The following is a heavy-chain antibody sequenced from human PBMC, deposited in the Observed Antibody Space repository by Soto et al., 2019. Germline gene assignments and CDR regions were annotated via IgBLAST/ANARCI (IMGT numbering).Heavy chain of an antibody. Sequence: SQTLSLTCAISGDSVSRNSVAWNWIRQPPSGGLEWLGRTFYRSKWYNDYALSVKRRITINPDTSKNQFSLHLNSVTPEDTAVYYCARDLHGAVDYWGQGTVVTVSS. CDR1: GDSVSRNSVA. J-gene: IGHJ4*02. V-gene: IGHV6-1*01. D-gene: IGHD4-17*01. CDR3: ARDLHGAVDY. CDR2: TFYRSKWYN.